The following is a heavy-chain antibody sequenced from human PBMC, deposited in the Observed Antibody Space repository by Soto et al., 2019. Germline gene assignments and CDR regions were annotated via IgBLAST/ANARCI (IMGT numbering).Heavy chain of an antibody. J-gene: IGHJ4*02. CDR1: GFSLNARGMC. Sequence: AAELGNATRSVTLSCTFSGFSLNARGMCVSWIRQPPGKALEWLARIDWDDDKYYSTSLKTRLTISKDTSKNQVVLTMTNVDPVDTATYYCARQHYGSGSYLAYWGQGTLVTVSA. CDR3: ARQHYGSGSYLAY. CDR2: IDWDDDK. V-gene: IGHV2-70*11. D-gene: IGHD3-10*01.